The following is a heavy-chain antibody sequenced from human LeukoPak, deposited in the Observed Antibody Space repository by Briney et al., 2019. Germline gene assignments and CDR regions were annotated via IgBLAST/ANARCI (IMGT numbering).Heavy chain of an antibody. J-gene: IGHJ5*02. D-gene: IGHD6-13*01. CDR1: GGSFRSYY. CDR3: ARANSSSWWYDGNGFDP. CDR2: IYYGGSN. V-gene: IGHV4-59*12. Sequence: AGTLCLTCTVSGGSFRSYYWSWIRQPPGKGLEWIGFIYYGGSNNYNPYPKSRGTISVDTSKHQLSLKLSSVTAADTAVYYCARANSSSWWYDGNGFDPWGQRNLGTVSP.